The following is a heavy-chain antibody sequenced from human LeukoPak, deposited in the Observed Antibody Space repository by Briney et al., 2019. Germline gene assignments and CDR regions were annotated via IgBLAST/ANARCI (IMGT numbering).Heavy chain of an antibody. Sequence: GGSLRLSCAASGFTFSSYSMNWVRQAPGKGLEWVSYISSSSRSIYYADSVKGRFTISRDNANNSLSLQMNSLRAEDTAVYYCARVSLVSTVAFDIWGQGTMVTVSS. CDR3: ARVSLVSTVAFDI. D-gene: IGHD2-15*01. CDR1: GFTFSSYS. J-gene: IGHJ3*02. CDR2: ISSSSRSI. V-gene: IGHV3-48*01.